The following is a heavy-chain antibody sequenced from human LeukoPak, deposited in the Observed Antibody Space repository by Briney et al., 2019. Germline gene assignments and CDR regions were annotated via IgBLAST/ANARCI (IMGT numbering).Heavy chain of an antibody. CDR2: ISYDGSNK. CDR3: ARDPDTVVTYSDY. J-gene: IGHJ4*02. CDR1: GFTFSSYA. V-gene: IGHV3-30-3*01. D-gene: IGHD4-23*01. Sequence: GGSLRLSCAASGFTFSSYAMHWVRQAPGKGLEWVAVISYDGSNKYYADSVKGRFTISRDNSKNTLYLQMNSLRAEDTAVYYCARDPDTVVTYSDYWGQGTLVTVSS.